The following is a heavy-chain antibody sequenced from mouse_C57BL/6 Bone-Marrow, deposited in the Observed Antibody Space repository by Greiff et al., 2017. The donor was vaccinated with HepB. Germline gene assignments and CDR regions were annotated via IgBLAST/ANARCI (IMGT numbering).Heavy chain of an antibody. V-gene: IGHV1-18*01. J-gene: IGHJ4*01. CDR1: GYTFTDYN. D-gene: IGHD1-1*01. Sequence: VQLKQSGPELVKPGASVKIPCKASGYTFTDYNMDWVKQSHGKSLEWIGDINPNNGGTIYNQKFKGKATLTVDKSSSTAYMELRSLTSEDTAVYYCARRMYYYGSSDAMDYWGQGTSVTVSS. CDR2: INPNNGGT. CDR3: ARRMYYYGSSDAMDY.